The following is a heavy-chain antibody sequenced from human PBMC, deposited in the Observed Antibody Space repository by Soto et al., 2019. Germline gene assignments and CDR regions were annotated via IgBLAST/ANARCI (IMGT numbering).Heavy chain of an antibody. CDR3: ARDGYCSSTSCLNWFDP. Sequence: ASVKVSCKASGYTFTSYAMHWVRQAPGQRLEWMGWINAGNGNTKYSQKFQGRVTITGDTSASTAYMELSSLRSEDTAVYYCARDGYCSSTSCLNWFDPWGQGTLVTVSS. CDR2: INAGNGNT. CDR1: GYTFTSYA. D-gene: IGHD2-2*03. V-gene: IGHV1-3*01. J-gene: IGHJ5*02.